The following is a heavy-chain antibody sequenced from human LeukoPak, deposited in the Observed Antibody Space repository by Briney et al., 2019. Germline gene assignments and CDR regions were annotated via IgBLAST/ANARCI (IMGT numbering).Heavy chain of an antibody. J-gene: IGHJ4*02. D-gene: IGHD7-27*01. CDR1: GFTFSGYA. V-gene: IGHV3-69-1*01. CDR2: FSSTGDI. CDR3: ARDHNWGFDY. Sequence: GGSLRLSCAASGFTFSGYAMSWVRQAPGKGLEWISYFSSTGDIYYADSVKGRFTISRDNAKDSLYLQMNSLRVEDTGVYYCARDHNWGFDYWGQGTLVSVSS.